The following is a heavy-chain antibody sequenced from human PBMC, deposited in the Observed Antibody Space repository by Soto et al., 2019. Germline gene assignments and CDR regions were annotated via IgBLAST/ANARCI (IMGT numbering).Heavy chain of an antibody. CDR3: ARARGSYSFDY. CDR2: ISGSSSDT. CDR1: GFTFSTYS. V-gene: IGHV3-21*05. Sequence: GGSLRLSCAASGFTFSTYSMNWIRQAPGKGLECVSYISGSSSDTNYADSVKGRFTISRDNAKNSLYLHMNSLRAEDTAVYYCARARGSYSFDYWGQGTLVTVSS. J-gene: IGHJ4*02. D-gene: IGHD1-26*01.